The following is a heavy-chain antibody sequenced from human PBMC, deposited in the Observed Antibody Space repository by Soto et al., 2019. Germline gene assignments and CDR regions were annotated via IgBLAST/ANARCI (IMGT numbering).Heavy chain of an antibody. CDR3: ARDWDSSGLLDP. D-gene: IGHD3-10*01. CDR2: ISYSGST. CDR1: GASITTYY. V-gene: IGHV4-59*01. Sequence: PSETLSLTCSGSGASITTYYWSWIRQPPGKGLEWIGSISYSGSTKYNPSLESRVMISLDTSKNQFSLRLTSVTAADTALYYCARDWDSSGLLDPWGQGALVTVSS. J-gene: IGHJ5*02.